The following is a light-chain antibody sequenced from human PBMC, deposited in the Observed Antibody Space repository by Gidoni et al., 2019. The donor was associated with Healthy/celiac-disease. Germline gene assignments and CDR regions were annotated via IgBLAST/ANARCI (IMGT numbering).Light chain of an antibody. Sequence: EIVMTQSPATLSVSPGERATLSCRASQSVSSNLAWYQQKTGQAPRLLIYGASTRATGIPARFSGSGSGTEFTLTISSLQSEDFAVYYCQQYNNWPPRYTFXXXTKLEIK. CDR1: QSVSSN. CDR3: QQYNNWPPRYT. V-gene: IGKV3-15*01. J-gene: IGKJ2*01. CDR2: GAS.